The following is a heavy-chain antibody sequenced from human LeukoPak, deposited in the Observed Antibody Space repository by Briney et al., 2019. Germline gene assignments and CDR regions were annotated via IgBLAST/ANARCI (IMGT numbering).Heavy chain of an antibody. CDR3: AREVSNYSGYDYGNENYYYGMDV. V-gene: IGHV4-4*02. CDR2: IYHSGST. J-gene: IGHJ6*02. CDR1: GGSISSSNW. Sequence: PSETLSLTCAVSGGSISSSNWWSWVRQPPGKGLEWIGEIYHSGSTNYNPSLKSRVTISVDKSKNQFSLKLSSVTAADTAVYYCAREVSNYSGYDYGNENYYYGMDVWGQGTTVTVSS. D-gene: IGHD5-12*01.